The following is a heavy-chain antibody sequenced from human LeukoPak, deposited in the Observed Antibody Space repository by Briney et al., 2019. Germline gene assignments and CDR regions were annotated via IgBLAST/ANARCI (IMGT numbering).Heavy chain of an antibody. Sequence: PSETLSLTCGVSGYPINNAYYWVWIRQPPGKGLEWIGYIYYSGSTYYNPSLKSRVTISVDTSKNQFSLKLSSVTAADTAVYYCARGGYYYDSSGYDYWGQGTLVTVSS. CDR2: IYYSGST. V-gene: IGHV4-38-2*01. CDR3: ARGGYYYDSSGYDY. D-gene: IGHD3-22*01. J-gene: IGHJ4*02. CDR1: GYPINNAYY.